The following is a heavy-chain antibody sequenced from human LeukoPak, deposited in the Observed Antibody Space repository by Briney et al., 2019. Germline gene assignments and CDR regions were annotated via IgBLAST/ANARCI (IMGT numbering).Heavy chain of an antibody. CDR3: ARDPMATREDY. CDR1: GYTFTGYY. Sequence: ASVKVSCKASGYTFTGYYMHWVRQAPGQGLEWMGWINPNSGGTNYAQKFQGRVTMTRDTSTSTAYMELRSLRSDDTAVYYCARDPMATREDYWGQGTLVTVSS. V-gene: IGHV1-2*02. J-gene: IGHJ4*02. D-gene: IGHD5-24*01. CDR2: INPNSGGT.